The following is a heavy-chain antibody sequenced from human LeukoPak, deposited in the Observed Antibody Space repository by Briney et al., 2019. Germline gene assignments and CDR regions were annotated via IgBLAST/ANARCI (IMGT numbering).Heavy chain of an antibody. Sequence: ASVKVSCKASGGTFNSYAISWVRQAPGQGLEWMGGIIPIFGIVNYAPKFRGRVTITADESTSTAYMDLSSLRSEDTALYYCARLPDYGGNSVADIWGQGTLVTVSS. CDR1: GGTFNSYA. CDR3: ARLPDYGGNSVADI. J-gene: IGHJ4*02. V-gene: IGHV1-69*13. CDR2: IIPIFGIV. D-gene: IGHD4-23*01.